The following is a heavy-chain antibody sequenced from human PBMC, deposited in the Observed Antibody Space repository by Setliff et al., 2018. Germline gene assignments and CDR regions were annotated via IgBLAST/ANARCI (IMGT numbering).Heavy chain of an antibody. V-gene: IGHV3-49*04. CDR3: IGVGATSFDY. J-gene: IGHJ4*02. Sequence: GGSLRLSCTASGFTFGDYAMSWVRQAPGKGLEWVGFIRSKAYGGTTEYAASVKGRFTISRDDSKSIAYLQMNSLKTEDTAVYYCIGVGATSFDYWGQGTLVTV. D-gene: IGHD1-26*01. CDR2: IRSKAYGGTT. CDR1: GFTFGDYA.